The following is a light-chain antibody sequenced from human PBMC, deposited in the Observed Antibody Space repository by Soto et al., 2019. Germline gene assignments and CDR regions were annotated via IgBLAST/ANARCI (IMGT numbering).Light chain of an antibody. V-gene: IGLV1-44*01. Sequence: QSVLTQPPSASGTPGQRVTISCSASGTNIGGYTVNWYQQHPGTAPKLLIYSNNQRPSGVPDRFSGSKSGTAASLAITGLQSEDEADYYCASWDDSLTARIFGGGTKLTVL. CDR2: SNN. J-gene: IGLJ2*01. CDR1: GTNIGGYT. CDR3: ASWDDSLTARI.